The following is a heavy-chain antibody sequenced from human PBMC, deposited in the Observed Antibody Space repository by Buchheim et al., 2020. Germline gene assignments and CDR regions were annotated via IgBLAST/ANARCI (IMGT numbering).Heavy chain of an antibody. CDR1: GYTFTSYY. Sequence: QVQLVQSGAEVKKPGASVKVSCKASGYTFTSYYMHWVRQAPGQGLEWMGGIIPIFGTANYAQKFQGRATITADESTSTAYMELSSLRSEDTAVYYCASEAGVPAVNNWFDPWGQGTL. J-gene: IGHJ5*02. D-gene: IGHD2-2*01. CDR3: ASEAGVPAVNNWFDP. CDR2: IIPIFGTA. V-gene: IGHV1-69*01.